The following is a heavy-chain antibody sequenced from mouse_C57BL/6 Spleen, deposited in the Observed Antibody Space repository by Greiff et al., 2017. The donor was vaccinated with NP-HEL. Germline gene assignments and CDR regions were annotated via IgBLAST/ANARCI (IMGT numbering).Heavy chain of an antibody. CDR2: ISYDGSN. Sequence: ESGPGLVKPSQSLSLTCSVTGYSITSGYYWNWIRQFPGNKLEWMGYISYDGSNNYNPSLKNRISITRDTSKNQFFLKLNSVTTEDTATYYCARYPDGYYAYWGQGTTLTVSS. CDR1: GYSITSGYY. CDR3: ARYPDGYYAY. D-gene: IGHD2-3*01. V-gene: IGHV3-6*01. J-gene: IGHJ2*01.